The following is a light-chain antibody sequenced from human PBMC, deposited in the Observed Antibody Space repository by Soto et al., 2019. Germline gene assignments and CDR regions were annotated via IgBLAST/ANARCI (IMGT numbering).Light chain of an antibody. Sequence: DVHMTQSPSTLSASVGDRVPITCRASQSISVWLAWYQQKAGKAPNLLIYKASRLESGVPSRFSGSGSETEFTLTISGLQPGDSATYYCQQYNSYSPTFGQGTKVDIK. J-gene: IGKJ1*01. CDR2: KAS. V-gene: IGKV1-5*03. CDR1: QSISVW. CDR3: QQYNSYSPT.